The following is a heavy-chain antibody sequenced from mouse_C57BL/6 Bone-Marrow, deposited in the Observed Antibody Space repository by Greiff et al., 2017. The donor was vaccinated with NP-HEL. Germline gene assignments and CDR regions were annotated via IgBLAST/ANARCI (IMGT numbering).Heavy chain of an antibody. CDR1: GYAFTNYL. Sequence: VQLQQSGAELVRPGTSVKVSCKASGYAFTNYLIEWVKQRPGQGLEWIGVINPGSGGTNYNEKFKGKATLTADKSSSTAYMQLSSLTSEDAAVYFCAGWDYAMDYWGQGTSVTGSS. V-gene: IGHV1-54*01. D-gene: IGHD3-3*01. CDR2: INPGSGGT. J-gene: IGHJ4*01. CDR3: AGWDYAMDY.